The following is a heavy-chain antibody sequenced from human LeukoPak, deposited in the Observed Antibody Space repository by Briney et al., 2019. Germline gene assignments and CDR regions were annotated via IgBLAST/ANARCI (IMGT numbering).Heavy chain of an antibody. J-gene: IGHJ4*02. V-gene: IGHV1-18*01. CDR3: ARARPGYSGYDLDSPFDY. CDR1: GYTFTSYG. Sequence: GASVKVSCKASGYTFTSYGINWVRQAPGQGLEWMGWISADNGFTASAQNLQGRVTMTTDTSTNTAYMELRSLRSDDTAVYYCARARPGYSGYDLDSPFDYWGQGTLVTVSS. D-gene: IGHD5-12*01. CDR2: ISADNGFT.